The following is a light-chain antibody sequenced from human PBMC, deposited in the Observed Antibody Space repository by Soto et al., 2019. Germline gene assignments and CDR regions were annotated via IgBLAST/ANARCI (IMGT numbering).Light chain of an antibody. CDR1: SSDVGAYNY. CDR3: SSYAGIDSLL. J-gene: IGLJ2*01. CDR2: EVS. V-gene: IGLV2-8*01. Sequence: QSVLTQPPSASGSPGQSVTISCTGSSSDVGAYNYVSWYQQHPGKAPKLMIYEVSERPSGVPNRFSGSKSGNTASLTVSGLQTEDEADYYCSSYAGIDSLLFGGGTQLTVL.